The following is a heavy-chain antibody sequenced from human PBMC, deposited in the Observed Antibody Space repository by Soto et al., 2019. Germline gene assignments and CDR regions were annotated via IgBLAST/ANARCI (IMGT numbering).Heavy chain of an antibody. CDR3: ATGIAVAGIPAFKNDAFDI. CDR2: ISGSGGST. Sequence: HPGGSLRLSFAASGFTFDDYAMHWVRQAPGKGLEWVSAISGSGGSTYYADSVKGRFTISRDNSKNTLYLQMNSLRAEDTAVYYCATGIAVAGIPAFKNDAFDIWGQGTMVTVSS. D-gene: IGHD6-19*01. CDR1: GFTFDDYA. V-gene: IGHV3-23*01. J-gene: IGHJ3*02.